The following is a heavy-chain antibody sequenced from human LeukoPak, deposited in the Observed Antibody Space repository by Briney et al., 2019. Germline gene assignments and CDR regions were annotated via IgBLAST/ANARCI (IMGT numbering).Heavy chain of an antibody. V-gene: IGHV4-61*02. CDR3: ARWVGYGDYFDY. J-gene: IGHJ4*02. D-gene: IGHD4-17*01. CDR2: IYTSGST. CDR1: GGSISSGGYY. Sequence: PSETLSLTCTVSGGSISSGGYYWSWIRQPAGKGLEWIGRIYTSGSTNYNPSLKSRVTISVDTSKNQFSLKLSSVTAADTAVYYCARWVGYGDYFDYWGQGTLVTVSS.